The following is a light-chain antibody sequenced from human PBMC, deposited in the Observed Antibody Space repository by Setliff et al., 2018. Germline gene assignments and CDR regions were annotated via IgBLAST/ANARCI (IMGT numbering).Light chain of an antibody. J-gene: IGLJ1*01. CDR2: TNN. Sequence: QSALTQPPSVSGAPGQTVTISCSNIGAGFGVHWYQHLPGTAPKLLIYTNNNRPSGVPDRFSGSRSGTSASLAIIGLQAEDEADYYCQSYGGGLSLYVFGTGTKVTVL. CDR1: NIGAGFG. CDR3: QSYGGGLSLYV. V-gene: IGLV1-40*01.